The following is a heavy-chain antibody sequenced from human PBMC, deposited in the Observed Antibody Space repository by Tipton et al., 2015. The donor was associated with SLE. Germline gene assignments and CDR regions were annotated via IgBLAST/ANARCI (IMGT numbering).Heavy chain of an antibody. V-gene: IGHV4-34*01. CDR1: GGSFSGYY. J-gene: IGHJ3*02. CDR3: ARGPYYDFWSGYPYAFDI. Sequence: TLSLTCAVYGGSFSGYYWSWIRQPPGKGLEWIGEINHSGSTSYNPSLKSRVTISVDTSKNQFSLKLSSVTAADTAVYYCARGPYYDFWSGYPYAFDIWGQGTMVTVSS. CDR2: INHSGST. D-gene: IGHD3-3*01.